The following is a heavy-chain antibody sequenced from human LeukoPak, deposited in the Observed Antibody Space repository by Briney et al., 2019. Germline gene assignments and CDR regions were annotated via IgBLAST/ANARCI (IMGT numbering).Heavy chain of an antibody. J-gene: IGHJ4*02. Sequence: GSSVKVSCKASGGTFSSYAISWVRQAPGQGLEWMGGIIPIFGTANYAQKLQGRVTMTTDTSTSTAYMELRSLRSDDTAVYYCARVQETAEFDYWGQGTLVTASS. CDR1: GGTFSSYA. V-gene: IGHV1-69*05. CDR3: ARVQETAEFDY. D-gene: IGHD1-14*01. CDR2: IIPIFGTA.